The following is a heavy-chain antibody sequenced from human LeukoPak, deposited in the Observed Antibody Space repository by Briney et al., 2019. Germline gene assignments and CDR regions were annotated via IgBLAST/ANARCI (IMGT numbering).Heavy chain of an antibody. Sequence: SVKVSCXASGGTFSSYAISWVRQALGDGLEWMAGIIPIFATANYAQKFRGRVTITPDESTSTAYMERSSLRSEDTAVYYCARANRESYTADEAFDIWGQGTMVTVSS. J-gene: IGHJ3*02. CDR1: GGTFSSYA. D-gene: IGHD3-16*01. V-gene: IGHV1-69*01. CDR3: ARANRESYTADEAFDI. CDR2: IIPIFATA.